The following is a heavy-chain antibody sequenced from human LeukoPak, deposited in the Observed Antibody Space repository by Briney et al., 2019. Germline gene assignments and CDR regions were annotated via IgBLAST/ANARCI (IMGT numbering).Heavy chain of an antibody. V-gene: IGHV3-23*01. Sequence: GGSLRLSCAASGFTFDDYAMHWVRQAPGKGLEWVSAISGSGGSTYYADSVKGRFTISRDNSKNTLYLQMNSLRAEDTAVYYCAKGARDGYNLVDFDYWGQGTLVTVSS. CDR1: GFTFDDYA. CDR3: AKGARDGYNLVDFDY. CDR2: ISGSGGST. J-gene: IGHJ4*02. D-gene: IGHD5-24*01.